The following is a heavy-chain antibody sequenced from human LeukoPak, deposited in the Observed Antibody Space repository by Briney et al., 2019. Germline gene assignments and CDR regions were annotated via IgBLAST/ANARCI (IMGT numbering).Heavy chain of an antibody. CDR1: GFTFSSYS. Sequence: GGSLRLSCAASGFTFSSYSMNWVRQAPGKGLEWVSSISSSSSYIYYADSVKGRFTISRDNAKNSLSLQMNSLRAGDTAVYYCARDIRGDYITYYYYGMDVWGQGTTVTVSS. D-gene: IGHD4-17*01. J-gene: IGHJ6*02. CDR3: ARDIRGDYITYYYYGMDV. V-gene: IGHV3-21*01. CDR2: ISSSSSYI.